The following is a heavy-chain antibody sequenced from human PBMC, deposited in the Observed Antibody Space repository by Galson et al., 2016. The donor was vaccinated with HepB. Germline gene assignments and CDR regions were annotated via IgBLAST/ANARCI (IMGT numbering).Heavy chain of an antibody. V-gene: IGHV3-9*01. J-gene: IGHJ6*02. CDR1: GLTFDTYA. CDR2: ISWNGGSI. D-gene: IGHD6-6*01. CDR3: ARSARPNYYYYGVGV. Sequence: SLRLSCAASGLTFDTYAMHWVRQAPGKGLEWVSGISWNGGSIGYADPVKGRFTISRDNAKNSLYLQMNSLRAEDTALYYCARSARPNYYYYGVGVWGQGTTVTVSS.